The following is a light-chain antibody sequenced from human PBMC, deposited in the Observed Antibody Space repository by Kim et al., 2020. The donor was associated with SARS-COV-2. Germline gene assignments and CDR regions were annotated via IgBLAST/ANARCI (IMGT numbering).Light chain of an antibody. J-gene: IGLJ2*01. Sequence: ALGQTGMITWQGDSLRSYYASWYQQKPGQAPVLVIYGKNNRPSGIPDRFSGSSSGNTASLTITGAQAEDEADYYCNSRDSSGNHVVFGGGTQLTVL. CDR2: GKN. V-gene: IGLV3-19*01. CDR3: NSRDSSGNHVV. CDR1: SLRSYY.